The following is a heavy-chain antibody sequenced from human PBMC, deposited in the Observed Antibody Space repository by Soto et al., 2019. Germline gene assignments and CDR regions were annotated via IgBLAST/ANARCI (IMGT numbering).Heavy chain of an antibody. CDR2: IIPIFGTA. D-gene: IGHD2-15*01. CDR1: GGTFSSYA. J-gene: IGHJ5*02. Sequence: QVQLVQSGAEVKKPGSSVKVSCKASGGTFSSYAISWVRQAPGQGLEWMGGIIPIFGTANYAQKFQGRVTIPADEAKSTAYMELSSLRSEDTAVYYCARLIAASSQGPNWFDPWGQGTLVTVSS. CDR3: ARLIAASSQGPNWFDP. V-gene: IGHV1-69*01.